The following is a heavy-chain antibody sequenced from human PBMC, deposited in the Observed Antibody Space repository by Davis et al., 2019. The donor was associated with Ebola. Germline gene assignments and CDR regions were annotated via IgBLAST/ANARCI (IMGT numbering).Heavy chain of an antibody. CDR1: GGTFSSYA. CDR2: IIPIFGTA. CDR3: ARALVDYDILTGFDY. V-gene: IGHV1-69*13. J-gene: IGHJ4*02. Sequence: SVKVSCKASGGTFSSYAISWVRQAPGQGLEWMGGIIPIFGTANYAQKFQGRVTITADESTSTAYMELSSLRSEDTAVYYCARALVDYDILTGFDYWGQGTLVTVSS. D-gene: IGHD3-9*01.